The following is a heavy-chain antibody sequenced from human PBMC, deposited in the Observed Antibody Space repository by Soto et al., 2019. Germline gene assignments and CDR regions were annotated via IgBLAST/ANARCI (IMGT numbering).Heavy chain of an antibody. V-gene: IGHV3-23*01. Sequence: GGSLRRSCAASGFTFRTYAMSWVRQAPGKGLEWVSGISGSGGSTYYADSVKGRFSISRDNSKNTLFLQMNSLRDEDTAVYYCAKDGPYSSGWAPDYWGQGTLVTVSS. D-gene: IGHD6-19*01. J-gene: IGHJ4*02. CDR3: AKDGPYSSGWAPDY. CDR1: GFTFRTYA. CDR2: ISGSGGST.